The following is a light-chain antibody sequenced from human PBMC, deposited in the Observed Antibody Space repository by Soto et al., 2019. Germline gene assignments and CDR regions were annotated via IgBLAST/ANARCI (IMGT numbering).Light chain of an antibody. CDR1: QDIGNV. CDR2: GAS. J-gene: IGKJ1*01. Sequence: DIQMTQSPSSLSASVGDRVTITSRASQDIGNVLGWFQQKPGKAPKRLIFGASSLQSGVPSRFSGSGSGTEFTLTISSLQPEDFATYYCLQHNTYPRTFGRGTRVEIK. V-gene: IGKV1-17*01. CDR3: LQHNTYPRT.